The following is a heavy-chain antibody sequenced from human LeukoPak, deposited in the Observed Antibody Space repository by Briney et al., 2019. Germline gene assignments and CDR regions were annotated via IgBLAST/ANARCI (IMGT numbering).Heavy chain of an antibody. CDR3: ARVKQEGHYAFDI. Sequence: PGGSLRLSCAASGFTVSGNYMNWVRQAPGKGLQWVSVIYSDGRTYYADSVEGRFTISRDNSKNTVFFQMNSLRAEDTAVYYCARVKQEGHYAFDIWGQGTMVAVSS. CDR1: GFTVSGNY. CDR2: IYSDGRT. J-gene: IGHJ3*02. V-gene: IGHV3-66*02.